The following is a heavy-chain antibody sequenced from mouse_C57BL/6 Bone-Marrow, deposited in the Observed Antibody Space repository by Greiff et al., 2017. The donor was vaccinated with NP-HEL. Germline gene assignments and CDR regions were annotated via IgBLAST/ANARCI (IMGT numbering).Heavy chain of an antibody. CDR1: GYAFTNYL. Sequence: VQLQQSGAELVRPGTSVKVSCKASGYAFTNYLIEWVKQRPGQGLEWIGVINPGSGGTNYNEKFKGKATLTAAKSSSTAYMQLSSLTSEDSAVYFCARSGIYYYGSSYFDYWGQGTTLTVSS. CDR2: INPGSGGT. CDR3: ARSGIYYYGSSYFDY. V-gene: IGHV1-54*01. J-gene: IGHJ2*01. D-gene: IGHD1-1*01.